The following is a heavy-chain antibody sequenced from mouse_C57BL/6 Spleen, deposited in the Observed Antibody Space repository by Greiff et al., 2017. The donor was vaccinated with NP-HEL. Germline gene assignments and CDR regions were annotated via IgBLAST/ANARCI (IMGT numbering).Heavy chain of an antibody. D-gene: IGHD4-1*01. CDR1: GYTFTDYY. J-gene: IGHJ2*01. Sequence: EVQLQQSGPELVKPGASVKISCKASGYTFTDYYMNWVKQSHGKSLEWIGDINPNNGGTSYNQKFKGKATLTVDKSSSTAYMELRSLTSEDSAVYYCARGDWGFDYWGQGTTLTVSS. CDR2: INPNNGGT. V-gene: IGHV1-26*01. CDR3: ARGDWGFDY.